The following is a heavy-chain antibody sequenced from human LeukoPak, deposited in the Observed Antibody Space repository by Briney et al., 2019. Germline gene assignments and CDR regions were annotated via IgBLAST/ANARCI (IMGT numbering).Heavy chain of an antibody. Sequence: ASVKVSCKASGNTFTSYDINWVRQATGQGLEWMGWMNPNSGNTGYAQKFQGRVTITRNTSISTAYMELSRLRSDDTAVYYCAKFSWGDGYNSGASGFDPWGQGTLVTVSS. CDR3: AKFSWGDGYNSGASGFDP. CDR1: GNTFTSYD. CDR2: MNPNSGNT. J-gene: IGHJ5*02. D-gene: IGHD5-24*01. V-gene: IGHV1-8*03.